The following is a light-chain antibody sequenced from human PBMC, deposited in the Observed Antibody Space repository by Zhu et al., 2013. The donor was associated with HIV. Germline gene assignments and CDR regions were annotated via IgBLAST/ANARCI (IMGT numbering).Light chain of an antibody. J-gene: IGKJ3*01. CDR3: QQLNSYPIFA. V-gene: IGKV1-9*01. CDR1: PGISTY. CDR2: AAS. Sequence: IQLTQSPSSLSASVGDRVTITCRASPGISTYLAWYQQKPGKAPKLLIYAASTLQSGVPSRFSGVGSGTDFTLTISSLQPEDAATYYCQQLNSYPIFAFGPGTKVNIK.